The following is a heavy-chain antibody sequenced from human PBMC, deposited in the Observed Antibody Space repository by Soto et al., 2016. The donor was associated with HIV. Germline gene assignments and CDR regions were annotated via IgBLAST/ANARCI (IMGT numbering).Heavy chain of an antibody. D-gene: IGHD3-10*01. CDR3: MRDIGYFGSGRTT. J-gene: IGHJ4*02. V-gene: IGHV3-11*05. CDR2: ISSSGTYT. CDR1: GFTFSDYY. Sequence: VQLVESGGDLVKPGGSLRLSCATAGFTFSDYYMNWIRQVPGKGLEWISHISSSGTYTNYADSVRGRFIISRDNAKNSLYLQMNSLRVEDTAVYYCMRDIGYFGSGRTTWGQGTLVTVSS.